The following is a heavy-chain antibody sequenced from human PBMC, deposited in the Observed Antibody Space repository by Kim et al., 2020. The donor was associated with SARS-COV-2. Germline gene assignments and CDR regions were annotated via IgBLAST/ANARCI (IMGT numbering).Heavy chain of an antibody. Sequence: GGSLRLSCAASGFTFSSYAMHWVRQAPGKGLEWVAVISYDGSNKYYADSVKGRFTISRDNSKNTLYLQMNSLRAEDTALYYCAREVADAFDIWGQGTMVTVSS. D-gene: IGHD2-15*01. CDR2: ISYDGSNK. V-gene: IGHV3-30-3*01. J-gene: IGHJ3*02. CDR1: GFTFSSYA. CDR3: AREVADAFDI.